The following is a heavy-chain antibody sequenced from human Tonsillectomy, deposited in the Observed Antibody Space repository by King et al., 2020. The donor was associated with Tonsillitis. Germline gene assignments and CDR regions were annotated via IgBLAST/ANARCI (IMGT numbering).Heavy chain of an antibody. Sequence: VQLVESGGGVVQPGRSLRLSCSASGFTFSSYTINWVRQGPGKGREWVAVISYDGSNKYDADSVKGRFTISRDNSKNTLYLQMNSLRAEDTAVYYCAREQWLDWFDPWGQGTLVTVSS. D-gene: IGHD6-19*01. CDR3: AREQWLDWFDP. J-gene: IGHJ5*02. V-gene: IGHV3-30*01. CDR2: ISYDGSNK. CDR1: GFTFSSYT.